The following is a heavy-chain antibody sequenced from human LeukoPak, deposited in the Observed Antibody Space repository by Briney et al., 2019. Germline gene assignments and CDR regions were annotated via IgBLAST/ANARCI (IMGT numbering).Heavy chain of an antibody. CDR2: FDPEDGET. CDR1: GYTLTELS. D-gene: IGHD3-10*01. Sequence: GASVKVSCKVSGYTLTELSMHWVRQAPGKGLEWMGGFDPEDGETIYAQKFQGRVTMTEDTSTDTAYMELSSLRSEDTAVYYCATQDRGYYHYGMDVWGQGTTVTVSS. CDR3: ATQDRGYYHYGMDV. J-gene: IGHJ6*02. V-gene: IGHV1-24*01.